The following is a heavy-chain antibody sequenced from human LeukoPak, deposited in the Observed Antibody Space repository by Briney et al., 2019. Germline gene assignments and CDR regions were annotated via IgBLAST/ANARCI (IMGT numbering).Heavy chain of an antibody. CDR3: AKDYARLVIPDY. Sequence: GGSLRLSCAASGFTFSSYGMHWVRQAPGKGLEWVAVISNDGSNKYYADSVKGRFTISRDNSKNTLYLQMNSLRAEDTAVYYCAKDYARLVIPDYWGQGTLVTVSS. CDR2: ISNDGSNK. CDR1: GFTFSSYG. D-gene: IGHD3-9*01. J-gene: IGHJ4*02. V-gene: IGHV3-30*18.